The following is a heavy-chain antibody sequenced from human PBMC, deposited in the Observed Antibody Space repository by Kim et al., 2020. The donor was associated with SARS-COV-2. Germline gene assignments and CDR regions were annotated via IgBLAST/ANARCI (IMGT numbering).Heavy chain of an antibody. J-gene: IGHJ4*02. V-gene: IGHV4-39*01. CDR2: ST. Sequence: STDYDPSLKSRVTISVDTSKTQFSLKLCSVTAADTAVYYCARLVDTAMGNWGQGTLVTVSS. D-gene: IGHD5-18*01. CDR3: ARLVDTAMGN.